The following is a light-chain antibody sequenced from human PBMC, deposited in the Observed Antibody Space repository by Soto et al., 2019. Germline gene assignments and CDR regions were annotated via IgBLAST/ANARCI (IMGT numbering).Light chain of an antibody. J-gene: IGKJ4*01. V-gene: IGKV1-33*01. CDR3: QQYDNLPLT. CDR2: DAS. CDR1: QDISNY. Sequence: DIPMTQSPSSLSASVGDRVTITCQASQDISNYLNWYQQKPGKAPKLLIYDASNLETGAPSRFSGSGSGTDFTFTISSLRPEDIATYYCQQYDNLPLTFGGGTKVEIK.